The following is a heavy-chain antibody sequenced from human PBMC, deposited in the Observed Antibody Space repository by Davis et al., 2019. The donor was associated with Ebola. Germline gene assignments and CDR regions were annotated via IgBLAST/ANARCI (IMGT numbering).Heavy chain of an antibody. Sequence: GESLKISCAASGFTFSSYEMNWVRQAPGKGLEWISYISSSGSTIYYADSVKGRFTISRDNAKNSPYLQMNSLRAEDTAVYYCARGDRDDYVWGSYRRYVDYWGQGTLVTVSS. CDR3: ARGDRDDYVWGSYRRYVDY. D-gene: IGHD3-16*02. J-gene: IGHJ4*02. CDR1: GFTFSSYE. V-gene: IGHV3-48*03. CDR2: ISSSGSTI.